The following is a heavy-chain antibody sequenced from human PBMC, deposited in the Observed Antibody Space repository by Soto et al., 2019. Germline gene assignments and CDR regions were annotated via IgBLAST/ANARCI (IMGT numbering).Heavy chain of an antibody. CDR2: IYPGDSDT. CDR3: ARLKRDGYNYSPLYY. Sequence: PGESLKISCKGSGYSFTSYWIGWVRQMPWKGLEWMGIIYPGDSDTRYSPSFQGQVTISADKSISTAYLQWSSLKASDTAMYYCARLKRDGYNYSPLYYWGQGTLVTVSS. CDR1: GYSFTSYW. V-gene: IGHV5-51*01. D-gene: IGHD5-12*01. J-gene: IGHJ4*02.